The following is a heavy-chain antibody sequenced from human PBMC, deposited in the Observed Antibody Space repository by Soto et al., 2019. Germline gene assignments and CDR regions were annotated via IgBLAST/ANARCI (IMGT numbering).Heavy chain of an antibody. J-gene: IGHJ4*02. Sequence: EVQLVESGGGLVQPGGTLRLTCVASGFPFSIYSMNWVRQAPGKGLEWSSYITSDTNTIKYADSVKGRFTISRDNAKNLGYLQMNSLRDEDTAVYFCARSVEGHFDYWGQGTVVTVSS. CDR2: ITSDTNTI. CDR1: GFPFSIYS. CDR3: ARSVEGHFDY. V-gene: IGHV3-48*02.